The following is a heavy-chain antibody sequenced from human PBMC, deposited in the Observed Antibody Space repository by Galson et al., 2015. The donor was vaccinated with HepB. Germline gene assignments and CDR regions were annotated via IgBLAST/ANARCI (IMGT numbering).Heavy chain of an antibody. D-gene: IGHD4-23*01. J-gene: IGHJ4*02. CDR3: TAVDRLHGGKPIDY. Sequence: SLRLSCAASGFTFTNAWMTWVRQAPGKGLEWVGRIKSKIDGGTTDYVAPVKGRFTISRDDSKNTLYLQMNSLKTEDTAIYYCTAVDRLHGGKPIDYWGQGTLVTVSS. CDR1: GFTFTNAW. V-gene: IGHV3-15*01. CDR2: IKSKIDGGTT.